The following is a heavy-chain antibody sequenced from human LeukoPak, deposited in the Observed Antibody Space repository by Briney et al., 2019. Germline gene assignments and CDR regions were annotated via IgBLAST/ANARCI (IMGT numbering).Heavy chain of an antibody. CDR3: ASMYYDILTGYYSYYYYGMDV. Sequence: GGSLRLSCAASGFTFSSYSMNWVRQAPGKGLEWVSSISSSSSYIYYADSVKGRFTIPRDNAKNSLYLQMNSLRAEDTAVYYCASMYYDILTGYYSYYYYGMDVWGQGTTVTVSS. J-gene: IGHJ6*02. V-gene: IGHV3-21*01. CDR1: GFTFSSYS. D-gene: IGHD3-9*01. CDR2: ISSSSSYI.